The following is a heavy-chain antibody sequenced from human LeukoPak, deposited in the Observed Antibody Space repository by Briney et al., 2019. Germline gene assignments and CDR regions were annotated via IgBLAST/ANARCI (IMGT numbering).Heavy chain of an antibody. Sequence: GGSLRLSCAASGFTFSSYSMNWVRQTPGKGLEWVSSISSSSSYIYYADSVKGRFTISRDNAKNSLYQQMNSLRAEDTAVYYCASFDIIWSGYSVNWFDPWGQGTLVTVSS. V-gene: IGHV3-21*01. CDR1: GFTFSSYS. D-gene: IGHD3-3*01. CDR2: ISSSSSYI. CDR3: ASFDIIWSGYSVNWFDP. J-gene: IGHJ5*02.